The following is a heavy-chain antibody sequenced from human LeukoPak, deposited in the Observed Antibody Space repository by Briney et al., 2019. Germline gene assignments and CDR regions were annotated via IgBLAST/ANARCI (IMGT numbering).Heavy chain of an antibody. J-gene: IGHJ4*02. V-gene: IGHV4-31*03. Sequence: PSETLSLTCTVSGDSISSGDYYWTWIRQHPGEGLEWIGCIYYSGSTYYNLSLKSRVIISADTSKNHFSLKLSSVTAADTAVYYGARVREATIAPFFDYWGPGIPVTVSS. CDR1: GDSISSGDYY. CDR2: IYYSGST. D-gene: IGHD6-13*01. CDR3: ARVREATIAPFFDY.